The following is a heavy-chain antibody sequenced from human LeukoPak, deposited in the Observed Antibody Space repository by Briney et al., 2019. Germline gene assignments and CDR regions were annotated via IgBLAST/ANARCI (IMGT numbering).Heavy chain of an antibody. D-gene: IGHD3-10*01. CDR2: ISAYNGNT. CDR1: GGTFSSYA. J-gene: IGHJ6*03. V-gene: IGHV1-18*01. CDR3: ARDVVRGVTPTYYYYYYMDV. Sequence: ASVKVSCKASGGTFSSYAISWVRQAPGQGLEWMGWISAYNGNTNYAQKLQGRVTMTTDTSTSTAYMELRSLRSDDTAVYYCARDVVRGVTPTYYYYYYMDVWGKGTTVTISS.